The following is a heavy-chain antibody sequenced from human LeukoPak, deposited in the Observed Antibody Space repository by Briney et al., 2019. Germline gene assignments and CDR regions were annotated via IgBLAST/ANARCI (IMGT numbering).Heavy chain of an antibody. Sequence: SETLSLTCAVYGGSFSGYYWSWIRQPPGKGLEWIGEINHSGSTNYNPSLKSRVTISVDTSKNQFSLKLSSVTAADTAVYYCARQDSSSSSGGDAFDIWGQGTMVTVSS. CDR2: INHSGST. CDR1: GGSFSGYY. J-gene: IGHJ3*02. D-gene: IGHD6-6*01. CDR3: ARQDSSSSSGGDAFDI. V-gene: IGHV4-34*01.